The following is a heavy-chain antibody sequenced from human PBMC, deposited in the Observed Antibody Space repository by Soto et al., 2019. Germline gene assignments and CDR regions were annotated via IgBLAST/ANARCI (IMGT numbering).Heavy chain of an antibody. CDR3: ARVGRSSGSLGY. Sequence: EVQLVESGGGLVQPGGSLRLSCAASGFTFSSYWMTWVRQAPGKGLEWVANIKQDGSEKYYVDSVKGRFTISRDNAKNSLYLQMNSLSSEDTAVYYCARVGRSSGSLGYWGQGTLVTVSS. D-gene: IGHD6-19*01. J-gene: IGHJ4*02. CDR2: IKQDGSEK. V-gene: IGHV3-7*01. CDR1: GFTFSSYW.